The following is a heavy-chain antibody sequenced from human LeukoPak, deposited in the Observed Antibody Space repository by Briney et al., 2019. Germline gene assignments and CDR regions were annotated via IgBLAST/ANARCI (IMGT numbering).Heavy chain of an antibody. J-gene: IGHJ4*02. V-gene: IGHV4-59*01. CDR1: GGSISSYY. Sequence: PSETLSLTCTVSGGSISSYYWSWIRQPPGKGLEWIGYIYYSGSTNYSPSLKSRVTISVDTSKNQFSLKLSSVTAADTAVYYCARAWSGYSYGSSFADYWGQGTLVTVSS. D-gene: IGHD5-18*01. CDR3: ARAWSGYSYGSSFADY. CDR2: IYYSGST.